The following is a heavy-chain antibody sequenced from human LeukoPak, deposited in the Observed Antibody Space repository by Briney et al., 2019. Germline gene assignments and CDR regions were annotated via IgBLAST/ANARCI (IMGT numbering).Heavy chain of an antibody. J-gene: IGHJ6*02. Sequence: PGGSLRLSCAASGFTFDDYAMHWVRQAPGKGLEWVSLISGDGGSTYYADSVKGRFTISRDNSKNSLYLQMNSLRTEDTALYYCAKPRGYDYYYYGMDVWGQGTTVTVSS. V-gene: IGHV3-43*02. D-gene: IGHD2-15*01. CDR1: GFTFDDYA. CDR3: AKPRGYDYYYYGMDV. CDR2: ISGDGGST.